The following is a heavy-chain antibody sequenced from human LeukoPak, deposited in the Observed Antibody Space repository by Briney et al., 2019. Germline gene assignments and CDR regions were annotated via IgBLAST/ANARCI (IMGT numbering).Heavy chain of an antibody. CDR3: AKGQTPYYYYGMDV. J-gene: IGHJ6*02. V-gene: IGHV3-9*01. Sequence: GGSLRLSCVASGFTFDDYAMHWVRQAPGKGLEWVSGISWNSGSIGYADSVKGRFTISRDNAKNSLYLQMNSLRAEDTALYYCAKGQTPYYYYGMDVWGQGTTVTVSS. CDR1: GFTFDDYA. CDR2: ISWNSGSI.